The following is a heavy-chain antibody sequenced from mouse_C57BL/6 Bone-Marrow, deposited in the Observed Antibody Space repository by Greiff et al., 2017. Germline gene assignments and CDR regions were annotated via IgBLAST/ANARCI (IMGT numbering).Heavy chain of an antibody. D-gene: IGHD1-1*01. J-gene: IGHJ1*03. CDR2: IDPNSGGT. Sequence: VQLQQPGAELVKPGASVKLSCTASGYTFTSYWMHWVKQRPGRGFEWIGRIDPNSGGTKSNETFKSKATLTVDKPSSTAYMQLSSLTSEDSAVYYCARERDYYGSNDWYFDVWGTGTTVTVSS. V-gene: IGHV1-72*01. CDR3: ARERDYYGSNDWYFDV. CDR1: GYTFTSYW.